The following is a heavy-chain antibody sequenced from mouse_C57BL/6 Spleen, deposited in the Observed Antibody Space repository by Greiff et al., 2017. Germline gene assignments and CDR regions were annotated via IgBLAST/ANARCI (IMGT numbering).Heavy chain of an antibody. CDR2: IYPGSGST. CDR1: GYTFTSYW. Sequence: QVQLQQPGAELVKPGASVKMSCKASGYTFTSYWITWVKQRPGQGLDWIGDIYPGSGSTNYNEKFKSKATLTVATSSSTAYMQLRSLTSEDSAVFYCARSGYDGYPAFAYWGQGTLVTVAA. D-gene: IGHD2-3*01. CDR3: ARSGYDGYPAFAY. J-gene: IGHJ3*01. V-gene: IGHV1-55*01.